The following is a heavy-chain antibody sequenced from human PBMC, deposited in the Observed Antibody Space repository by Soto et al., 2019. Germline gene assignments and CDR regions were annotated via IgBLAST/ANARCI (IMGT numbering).Heavy chain of an antibody. CDR3: ARNIGSSGYYLGY. CDR1: GFTFSSYA. Sequence: QVQLVESGGGVVQPGRSLRLSCAASGFTFSSYAMHWVRQAPGKGLEWVAVISYDGSNKYYADSVKGRFTISRDNSKNTLYLQMSSLRAEDTAVYYCARNIGSSGYYLGYWGQGTLVTVSS. D-gene: IGHD3-22*01. CDR2: ISYDGSNK. V-gene: IGHV3-30-3*01. J-gene: IGHJ4*02.